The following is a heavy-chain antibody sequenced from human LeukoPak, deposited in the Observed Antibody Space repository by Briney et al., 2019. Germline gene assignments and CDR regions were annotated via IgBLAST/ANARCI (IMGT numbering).Heavy chain of an antibody. CDR2: MNPNSGNT. V-gene: IGHV1-8*02. Sequence: ASVKVSCKASGYTFTGYYMHWVRQATGQGLEWMGWMNPNSGNTGYAQKFQGRVTMTRNTSISTAYMELSSLRSEDTAVYYCARGEEWELLMRYWGQGTLVTVSS. D-gene: IGHD1-26*01. J-gene: IGHJ4*02. CDR1: GYTFTGYY. CDR3: ARGEEWELLMRY.